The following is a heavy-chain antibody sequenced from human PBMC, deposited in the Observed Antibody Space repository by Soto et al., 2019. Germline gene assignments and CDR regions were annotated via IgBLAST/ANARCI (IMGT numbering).Heavy chain of an antibody. J-gene: IGHJ6*02. CDR2: IYYSGSI. CDR3: ARDWGQQLVPGYYYYYGMDV. Sequence: SETLSLTCTVSGGSISSYYWSWIRQPPGKGLEWIGYIYYSGSINYNPSLKSRVTISVDTSKNQFSLKLSSVTAADTAVYYCARDWGQQLVPGYYYYYGMDVWGQGTTVTVSS. D-gene: IGHD6-13*01. CDR1: GGSISSYY. V-gene: IGHV4-59*01.